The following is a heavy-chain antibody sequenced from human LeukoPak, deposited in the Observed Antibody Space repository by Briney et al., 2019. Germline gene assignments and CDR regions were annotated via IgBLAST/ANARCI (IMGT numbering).Heavy chain of an antibody. V-gene: IGHV4-30-4*08. CDR3: ARRWLGRLAFDI. D-gene: IGHD5-12*01. CDR1: GGSISSGDYY. Sequence: SQTLSLTCTVSGGSISSGDYYWSWIRQPPGKGLEWIGEINHSGSTNYNPSLKSRVTISVDTSKNQFSLKLSSVTAADTAVYYCARRWLGRLAFDIWGQGTMVTVSS. J-gene: IGHJ3*02. CDR2: INHSGST.